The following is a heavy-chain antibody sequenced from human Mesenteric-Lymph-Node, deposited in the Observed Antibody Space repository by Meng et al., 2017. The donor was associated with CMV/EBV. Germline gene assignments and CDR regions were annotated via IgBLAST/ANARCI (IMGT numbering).Heavy chain of an antibody. CDR1: GFSLSSYG. CDR2: IRYDGSDK. V-gene: IGHV3-30*02. D-gene: IGHD6-19*01. CDR3: AKDRSPHSGGSYYFDY. Sequence: GGSLRLSCAASGFSLSSYGIHWVRQAPGKGLEWVAFIRYDGSDKYSADSVKGRFTISRDNSKSTLYLQMNSLRVEDTAVYYCAKDRSPHSGGSYYFDYWGQGTLVTVSS. J-gene: IGHJ4*02.